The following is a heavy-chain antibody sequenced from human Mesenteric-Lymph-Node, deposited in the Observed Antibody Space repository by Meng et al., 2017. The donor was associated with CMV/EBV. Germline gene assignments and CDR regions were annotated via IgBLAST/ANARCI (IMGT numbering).Heavy chain of an antibody. CDR1: GFSFSNYA. V-gene: IGHV3-23*01. CDR3: ALIAARPEDYYYSYGLDV. Sequence: GGSLRLSCAASGFSFSNYAMSWVRQAPGKGLEWVSGISGSGATTYNADSVKGRFTISSDNSKNTLYLQMNSLRAEDTGVYYCALIAARPEDYYYSYGLDVWGQGTTVTVSS. CDR2: ISGSGATT. D-gene: IGHD6-6*01. J-gene: IGHJ6*02.